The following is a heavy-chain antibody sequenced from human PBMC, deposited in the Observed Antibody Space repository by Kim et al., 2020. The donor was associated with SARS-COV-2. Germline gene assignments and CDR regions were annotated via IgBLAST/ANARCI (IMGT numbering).Heavy chain of an antibody. V-gene: IGHV3-23*01. J-gene: IGHJ5*02. Sequence: GGSLRLSCAASGFTFSIYDMTWVRQAPGKGLEWVSTISGSGGSTYHADSVKGRFTISRDNSKNTLYLQMNSLRTEDTAVYYCATGSGYFPSWGQGTLVTVSS. CDR1: GFTFSIYD. CDR2: ISGSGGST. CDR3: ATGSGYFPS. D-gene: IGHD3-22*01.